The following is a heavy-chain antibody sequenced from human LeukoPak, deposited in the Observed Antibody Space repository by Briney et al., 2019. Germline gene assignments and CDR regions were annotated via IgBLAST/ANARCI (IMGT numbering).Heavy chain of an antibody. CDR3: ARRRYDGGYYLDFDY. CDR2: ITGSGYTT. V-gene: IGHV3-48*03. Sequence: SGGSLRLSCAASGFTFSNYEMNWIRQAPGTGLEWVSHITGSGYTTYYADSVKGRFTTSRDNAKNSLYLQMNSLRAEDTATYYCARRRYDGGYYLDFDYWGRGTLVTVSS. J-gene: IGHJ4*02. CDR1: GFTFSNYE. D-gene: IGHD3-3*01.